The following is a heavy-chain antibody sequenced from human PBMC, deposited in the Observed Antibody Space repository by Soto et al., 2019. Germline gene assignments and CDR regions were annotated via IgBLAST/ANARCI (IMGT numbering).Heavy chain of an antibody. J-gene: IGHJ3*02. CDR3: TTLTYGDYSYAFDI. CDR2: IKSKTDGGTT. CDR1: GFTFSNAW. Sequence: GESLKISCAASGFTFSNAWMSWVRQAPGKGLEWVGRIKSKTDGGTTDYAAPVKGRFTISRDDSKNTLYLQMNSLKTEDTAVYYCTTLTYGDYSYAFDIWGQGTMVTVSS. D-gene: IGHD4-17*01. V-gene: IGHV3-15*01.